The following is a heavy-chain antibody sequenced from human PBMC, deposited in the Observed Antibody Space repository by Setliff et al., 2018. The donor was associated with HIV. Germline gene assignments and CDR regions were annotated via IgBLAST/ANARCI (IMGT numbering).Heavy chain of an antibody. CDR1: GATFSSYG. V-gene: IGHV1-69*10. CDR2: IIPILGIA. J-gene: IGHJ6*02. Sequence: SVKVSCKASGATFSSYGISWVRQAPGQGLEWMGGIIPILGIANYAQKFLDRVTMTIDTATSRAYMELRSLRSDDTAVYFCARLGSGWSDSYYYAMDIWGQGTTVTVSS. D-gene: IGHD6-19*01. CDR3: ARLGSGWSDSYYYAMDI.